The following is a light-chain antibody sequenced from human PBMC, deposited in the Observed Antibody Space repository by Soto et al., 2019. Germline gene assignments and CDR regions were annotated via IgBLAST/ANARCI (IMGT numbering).Light chain of an antibody. CDR1: SSDGGIYNY. Sequence: QSVLTQPASVSGSPGQSITISCTGTSSDGGIYNYVSWYQQHPGKAPKVIISEVSNRPSAVSNRFSGAKSGNTASLTISGLRAEDEADYYCTSFTTSSIWVFGGGTKVTVL. CDR3: TSFTTSSIWV. V-gene: IGLV2-14*01. J-gene: IGLJ3*02. CDR2: EVS.